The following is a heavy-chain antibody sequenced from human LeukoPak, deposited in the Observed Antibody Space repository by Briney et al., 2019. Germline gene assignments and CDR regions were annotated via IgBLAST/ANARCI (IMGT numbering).Heavy chain of an antibody. Sequence: SETLSLTCTVSGGTMSNYYWSWIRQPPGKGLECIGHIYYSGSTNYKPSLKSRVTLSLDTSKNQFSLRLSSVTAADTAVYYCARGATAWVHFDSWGQGTLVTVSS. CDR2: IYYSGST. D-gene: IGHD1-26*01. CDR1: GGTMSNYY. CDR3: ARGATAWVHFDS. V-gene: IGHV4-59*01. J-gene: IGHJ4*02.